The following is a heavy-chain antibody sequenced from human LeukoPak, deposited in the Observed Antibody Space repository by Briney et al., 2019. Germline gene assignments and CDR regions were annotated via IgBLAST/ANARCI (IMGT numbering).Heavy chain of an antibody. CDR1: GFTFSSYA. Sequence: GGSLRLSCAGSGFTFSSYAMAWVRQTPEKGLEWVASIKEDGSERQYVDSVKGRFTISRDNSKNTVYLQMNSLRAEDTAVYYCARDMGSGSSSWSATQDYWGQGTLVTVSS. CDR3: ARDMGSGSSSWSATQDY. CDR2: IKEDGSER. D-gene: IGHD6-13*01. J-gene: IGHJ4*02. V-gene: IGHV3-7*03.